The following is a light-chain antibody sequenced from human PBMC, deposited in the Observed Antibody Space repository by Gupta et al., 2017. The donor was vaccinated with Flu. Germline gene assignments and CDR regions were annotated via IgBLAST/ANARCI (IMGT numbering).Light chain of an antibody. CDR3: AAWDDSLLRV. V-gene: IGLV1-44*01. CDR1: SSNIGSHT. Sequence: QSVLTQPPSASGTPGQRVTISCSGSSSNIGSHTVSWYQQLPGTAPKLLIYKNNQRPSGVPDRFSGSKSGTSASLAISVLQSEDEADYYCAAWDDSLLRVFGGGTKVTVL. CDR2: KNN. J-gene: IGLJ3*02.